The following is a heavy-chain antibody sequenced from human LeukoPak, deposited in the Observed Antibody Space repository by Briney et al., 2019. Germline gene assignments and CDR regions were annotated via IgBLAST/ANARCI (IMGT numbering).Heavy chain of an antibody. Sequence: GGSLRLSCVASGFTFSSHGMNWVRQAPGKGLEWVSGSTSGTRTYYADSAKGRFTISRDNSKNSLYLQMNSLRADDTAVYYCARRAGAYSHPYDYWGQGTLVTVSS. CDR2: STSGTRT. CDR1: GFTFSSHG. D-gene: IGHD4/OR15-4a*01. J-gene: IGHJ4*02. V-gene: IGHV3-23*01. CDR3: ARRAGAYSHPYDY.